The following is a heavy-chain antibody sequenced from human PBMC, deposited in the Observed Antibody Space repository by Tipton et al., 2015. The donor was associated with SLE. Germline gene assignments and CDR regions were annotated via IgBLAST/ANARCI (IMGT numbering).Heavy chain of an antibody. V-gene: IGHV5-10-1*01. CDR2: IDPSDSYT. CDR3: ARQGWELLHPFDY. J-gene: IGHJ4*02. CDR1: GYSFTSYW. D-gene: IGHD1-26*01. Sequence: QLVQSGAEVKKPGESLRISCKGSGYSFTSYWISWVRQMPGKGLEWMGMIDPSDSYTNYSPSFQGHVTISADKSVSTAYVQWSSLKASDTAMYYCARQGWELLHPFDYWGQGTLVTVSS.